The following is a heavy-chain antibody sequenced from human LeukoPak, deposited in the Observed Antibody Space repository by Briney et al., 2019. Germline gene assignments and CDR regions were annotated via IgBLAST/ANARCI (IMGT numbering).Heavy chain of an antibody. CDR1: GFTFSSYV. CDR2: IWYDGSNK. J-gene: IGHJ4*02. Sequence: PGGSLRLSCAASGFTFSSYVMHWVRQAPGKGLEWVAIIWYDGSNKYYADSVRGRFTISRDNSKNTLYLQMNSLRAEDTAMYYCARDRTRDCSGGGCYRHYFDYWGQGTLVTVSS. V-gene: IGHV3-33*01. CDR3: ARDRTRDCSGGGCYRHYFDY. D-gene: IGHD2-15*01.